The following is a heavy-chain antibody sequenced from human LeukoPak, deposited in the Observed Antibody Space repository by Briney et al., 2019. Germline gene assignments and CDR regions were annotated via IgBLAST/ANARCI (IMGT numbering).Heavy chain of an antibody. V-gene: IGHV3-48*03. CDR1: GFTFSSYE. J-gene: IGHJ4*02. CDR3: AREDYSSGWYEFDY. D-gene: IGHD6-19*01. CDR2: ISSSGSTI. Sequence: GGSLRLSCAASGFTFSSYEMNWVRQAPGKGLEWVSYISSSGSTIYYADSVKGRFTISRDNAKNSLYLQMNSLRAEDTAVYYCAREDYSSGWYEFDYWGQGTLVTVSS.